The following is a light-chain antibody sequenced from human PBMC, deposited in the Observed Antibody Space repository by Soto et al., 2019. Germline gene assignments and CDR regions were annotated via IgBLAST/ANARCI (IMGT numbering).Light chain of an antibody. V-gene: IGKV4-1*01. J-gene: IGKJ1*01. CDR1: QSVLYSSNNKNY. Sequence: DIVMTQSPDSLAVSLGESATINCKSSQSVLYSSNNKNYLAWYQQKPGQPPKLLISWASTRESGVPDRFSGSGSGTDFTLTISSLQAEDVAVYYCQQYYGSPPRTFGQGTKVEIK. CDR2: WAS. CDR3: QQYYGSPPRT.